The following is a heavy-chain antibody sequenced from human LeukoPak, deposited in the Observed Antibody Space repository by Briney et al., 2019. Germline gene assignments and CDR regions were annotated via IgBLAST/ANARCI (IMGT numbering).Heavy chain of an antibody. J-gene: IGHJ3*02. CDR2: ISGSGGST. V-gene: IGHV3-23*01. CDR3: ASWGCGGDCRLDAFDI. Sequence: GGSLRLSCAASGFTFSSYAMSWVRQAPGKGLEWVSAISGSGGSTYYADSVKGRFTISRDNSKNTLYLQMNSLRAEDTAVYYCASWGCGGDCRLDAFDIWGQGTMVTVSS. D-gene: IGHD2-21*02. CDR1: GFTFSSYA.